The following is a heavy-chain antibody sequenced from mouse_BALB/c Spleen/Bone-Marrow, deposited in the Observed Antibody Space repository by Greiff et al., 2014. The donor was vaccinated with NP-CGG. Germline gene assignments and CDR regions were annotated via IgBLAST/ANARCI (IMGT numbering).Heavy chain of an antibody. CDR2: IWRGGST. J-gene: IGHJ2*01. D-gene: IGHD1-1*01. V-gene: IGHV2-5*01. CDR3: AKNYGSSYYFDY. Sequence: VKLVESGPGLVQPSQSLSITCTVSGFSLTSYGVHWVRQSPGKGLEWLGVIWRGGSTDYNAAFMSRLSITKDNSKSQVFFKMNSLQADDTAIYYCAKNYGSSYYFDYWGQGTTLTVSS. CDR1: GFSLTSYG.